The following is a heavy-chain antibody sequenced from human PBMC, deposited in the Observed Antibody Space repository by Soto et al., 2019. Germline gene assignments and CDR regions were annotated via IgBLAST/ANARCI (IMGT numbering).Heavy chain of an antibody. CDR1: GFTFSDYS. J-gene: IGHJ4*02. CDR2: ITASSSYI. Sequence: EVQLVESGGGLVKPGGSLRLSCAASGFTFSDYSMNWVRQAPGKGLEWVASITASSSYIHYADSVKGRFTITRDNAKNSLYLQMDRLRPEDTAFYYCAKSPHDILIGSAFDYWGQGTLVTVSS. D-gene: IGHD3-9*01. CDR3: AKSPHDILIGSAFDY. V-gene: IGHV3-21*04.